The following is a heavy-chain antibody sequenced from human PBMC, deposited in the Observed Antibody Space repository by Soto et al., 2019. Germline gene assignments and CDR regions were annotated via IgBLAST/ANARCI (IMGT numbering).Heavy chain of an antibody. CDR3: ARGGTTVTDF. V-gene: IGHV3-11*06. Sequence: QVQLVESGGGLVKPGGSLRLSCVASGFTFNDYYMSWIRQAPGKGLEWVSYISSSSGYTNYADFVKGRFTISRDNARNSLYLQMNSLRAEDTAVYYCARGGTTVTDFWGQGTLVTVSS. D-gene: IGHD4-17*01. CDR2: ISSSSGYT. J-gene: IGHJ4*02. CDR1: GFTFNDYY.